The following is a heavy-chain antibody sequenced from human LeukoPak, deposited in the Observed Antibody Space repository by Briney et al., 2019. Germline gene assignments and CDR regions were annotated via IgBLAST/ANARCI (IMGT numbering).Heavy chain of an antibody. Sequence: PSEALSLTCTVSGGSISSSSYYWGWIRHPPGKGLEWIGSIYYSGTTYYNPSLKSRVTISVDTSKNQFYLKLSSVTAADTAVYFCARGPYSYDSSGAFDIWGQGTMVTVSS. CDR1: GGSISSSSYY. J-gene: IGHJ3*02. CDR2: IYYSGTT. D-gene: IGHD3-22*01. CDR3: ARGPYSYDSSGAFDI. V-gene: IGHV4-39*07.